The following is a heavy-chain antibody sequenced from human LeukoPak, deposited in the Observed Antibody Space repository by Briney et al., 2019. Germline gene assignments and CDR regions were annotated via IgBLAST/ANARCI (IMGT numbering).Heavy chain of an antibody. V-gene: IGHV3-48*01. J-gene: IGHJ4*02. D-gene: IGHD1-26*01. CDR2: ISSSSSTI. CDR1: GVSISSSN. CDR3: ASGGATSFDY. Sequence: GTLSLTCAVSGVSISSSNWWSWVRQAPGKGLEWVSYISSSSSTIYYADSVKGRFTISRDNAQNSLYLQMNSLRAEDTAVYYCASGGATSFDYWGQGTLVTVSS.